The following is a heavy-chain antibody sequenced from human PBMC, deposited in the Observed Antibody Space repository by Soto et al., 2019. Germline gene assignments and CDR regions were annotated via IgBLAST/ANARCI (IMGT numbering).Heavy chain of an antibody. D-gene: IGHD3-10*01. CDR1: GYIFTSYS. CDR3: ARPMNYNDYLDS. V-gene: IGHV1-3*01. CDR2: IHGNDGTT. Sequence: KKVVASVKVSCKTSGYIFTSYSMHWVRQAPGQRPEWMGWIHGNDGTTKYSQTFQGRVTLTRDTSASTDYMELGSLRPEDTAVYYCARPMNYNDYLDSWGQGTLVTVSS. J-gene: IGHJ4*02.